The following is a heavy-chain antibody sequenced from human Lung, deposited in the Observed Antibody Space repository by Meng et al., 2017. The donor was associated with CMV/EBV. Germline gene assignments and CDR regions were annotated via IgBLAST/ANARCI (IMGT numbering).Heavy chain of an antibody. CDR3: ARAGYSSSWYVFDY. V-gene: IGHV3-23*01. CDR2: IGPSGGST. CDR1: GFRFSSYV. Sequence: GESXKISCAASGFRFSSYVMSWVRQAPGKGLEWVSGIGPSGGSTYYADSGKGRLTISRDNSKNTLYLQMNSLRAEDTAVYYCARAGYSSSWYVFDYWVQGTXVTVSS. D-gene: IGHD6-13*01. J-gene: IGHJ4*02.